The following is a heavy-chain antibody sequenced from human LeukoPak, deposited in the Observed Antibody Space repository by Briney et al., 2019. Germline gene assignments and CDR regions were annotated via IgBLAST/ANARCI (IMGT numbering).Heavy chain of an antibody. J-gene: IGHJ5*02. CDR1: GYTLTELS. V-gene: IGHV1-24*01. CDR3: ASSSGSYGWFDP. Sequence: ASVKVSCKVSGYTLTELSMHWVRQAPRKGLEWMGGFDPEDGETIYAQKFQGRVTMTEDTSTDTAYMELSSLRSEDTAVYYCASSSGSYGWFDPWGQGTLVTVSS. CDR2: FDPEDGET. D-gene: IGHD1-26*01.